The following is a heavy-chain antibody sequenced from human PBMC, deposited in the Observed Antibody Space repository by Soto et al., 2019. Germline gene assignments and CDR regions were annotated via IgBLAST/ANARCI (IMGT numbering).Heavy chain of an antibody. CDR1: GYTFTSYG. CDR3: ARDVMTGIAAAVAWFDP. CDR2: ISAYNGNT. J-gene: IGHJ5*02. V-gene: IGHV1-18*01. Sequence: ASVKVSCKASGYTFTSYGISWVRQAPGQGLEWMGWISAYNGNTNYAQKLQGRVTMTTDTSTSTAYMELRSLRSDDTAVYYCARDVMTGIAAAVAWFDPWGQGTLVTVSS. D-gene: IGHD6-13*01.